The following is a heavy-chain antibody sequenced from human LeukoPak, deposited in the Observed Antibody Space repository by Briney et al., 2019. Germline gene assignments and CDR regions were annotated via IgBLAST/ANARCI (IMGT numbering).Heavy chain of an antibody. CDR2: IIPIFGTA. CDR1: GGTFSSYA. D-gene: IGHD3-22*01. Sequence: SVKVSCKASGGTFSSYAISWVRQAPGQGLEWMGGIIPIFGTANYAQKFQGRVTITTDESTSTAYMELSSLRSEDTAVYYCARDVEIDRGDYFDYWGQGTLVTVSS. V-gene: IGHV1-69*05. J-gene: IGHJ4*02. CDR3: ARDVEIDRGDYFDY.